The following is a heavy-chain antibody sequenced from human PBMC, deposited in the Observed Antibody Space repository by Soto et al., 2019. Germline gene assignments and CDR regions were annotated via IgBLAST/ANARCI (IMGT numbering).Heavy chain of an antibody. CDR1: GGSISSSNW. V-gene: IGHV4-4*02. CDR2: IYHSGST. J-gene: IGHJ6*02. Sequence: SETLSLTCAVSGGSISSSNWWSWVRQPPGKGLEWIGEIYHSGSTNYNPSLKSRVTISVDKSKNQFSLKLSSVTAADTAVYYCVRVGFGVVRGFYGMDVWGQGTTVTVSS. CDR3: VRVGFGVVRGFYGMDV. D-gene: IGHD3-3*01.